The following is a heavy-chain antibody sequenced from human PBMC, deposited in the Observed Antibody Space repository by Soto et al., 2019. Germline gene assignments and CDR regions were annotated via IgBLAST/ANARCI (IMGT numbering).Heavy chain of an antibody. D-gene: IGHD6-13*01. CDR3: AREVPPSSSSWYSNWFDP. J-gene: IGHJ5*02. CDR1: GFTFSSYA. V-gene: IGHV3-30-3*01. Sequence: GSLRLSCAASGFTFSSYAMHWVRQAPGKGLEWVAVISYDGSNKYYADSVKGRFTISRDNSKNTLYLQMNSLRAEDTAVYYCAREVPPSSSSWYSNWFDPWGQGTLVTVSS. CDR2: ISYDGSNK.